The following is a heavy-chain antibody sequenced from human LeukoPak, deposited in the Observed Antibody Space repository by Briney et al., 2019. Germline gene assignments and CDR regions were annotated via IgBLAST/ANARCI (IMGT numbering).Heavy chain of an antibody. CDR3: ATEAPMVTPSPMDV. V-gene: IGHV3-30*03. CDR1: GFTFSSYG. Sequence: GSLRLSCAASGFTFSSYGMHWVRQAPGQGLEWVAVISYDGSNKYYAYSVSGRFTISRDNCKNTLYLQMNSLRAEDTAVYSCATEAPMVTPSPMDVWGKGTTVTASS. CDR2: ISYDGSNK. D-gene: IGHD5-18*01. J-gene: IGHJ6*03.